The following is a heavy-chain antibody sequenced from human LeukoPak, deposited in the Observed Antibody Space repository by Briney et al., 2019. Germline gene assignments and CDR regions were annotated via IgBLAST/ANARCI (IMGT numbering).Heavy chain of an antibody. D-gene: IGHD3-3*01. CDR2: ISYDGSNK. V-gene: IGHV3-30*18. CDR1: GFTFSSYG. CDR3: AKDLGGVARNWFDP. Sequence: GGSLRLSCAASGFTFSSYGMHWVRQAPGKGLEWIAVISYDGSNKYYADSVKGRFTTSRDNSKNTLYLQMNSLRAEDTAVYYCAKDLGGVARNWFDPWGQGTLVTVSS. J-gene: IGHJ5*02.